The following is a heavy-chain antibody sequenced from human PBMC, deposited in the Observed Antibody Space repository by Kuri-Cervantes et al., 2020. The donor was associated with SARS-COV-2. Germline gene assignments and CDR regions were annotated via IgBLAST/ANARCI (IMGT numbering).Heavy chain of an antibody. CDR2: VSSDSSHT. V-gene: IGHV3-11*06. Sequence: GESLKISCAASGYTFIYSHMGWIRQAPGKGLEWASYVSSDSSHTNNAESVKGRFTISRDNAKNSLYLQMNSLSAEDTAVYYCARLVFVDAFDIWGQGTMVTVSS. D-gene: IGHD2-2*01. CDR3: ARLVFVDAFDI. J-gene: IGHJ3*02. CDR1: GYTFIYSH.